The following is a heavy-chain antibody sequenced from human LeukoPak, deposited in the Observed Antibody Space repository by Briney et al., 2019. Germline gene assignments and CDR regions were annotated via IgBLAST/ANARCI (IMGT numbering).Heavy chain of an antibody. V-gene: IGHV4-59*01. CDR2: IHYSEGS. CDR1: GGPNKRYY. CDR3: ARDLDNSGWYVFDN. Sequence: SDTLSLTCTVWGGPNKRYYGRGLREPTGKGLEWSGYIHYSEGSNSNHSLKIRVTLSVDTSKNQFSLKLRSVTAADTAVYYCARDLDNSGWYVFDNWGQGNLVTVSS. D-gene: IGHD6-19*01. J-gene: IGHJ4*02.